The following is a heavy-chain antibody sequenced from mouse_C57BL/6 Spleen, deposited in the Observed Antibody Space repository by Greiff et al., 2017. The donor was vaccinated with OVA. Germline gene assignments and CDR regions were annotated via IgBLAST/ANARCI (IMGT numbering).Heavy chain of an antibody. CDR3: ARDGVTTGLDY. CDR2: IYPGDGDT. CDR1: GYAFSSYW. Sequence: VQLQQSGAELVKPGASVKISCKASGYAFSSYWMNWVKQRPGKGLEWIGQIYPGDGDTNYNGKFKGKATLTADKSSSTAYMQLSSLTSEDSAVYFCARDGVTTGLDYWGQGTTLTVSS. V-gene: IGHV1-80*01. J-gene: IGHJ2*01. D-gene: IGHD2-2*01.